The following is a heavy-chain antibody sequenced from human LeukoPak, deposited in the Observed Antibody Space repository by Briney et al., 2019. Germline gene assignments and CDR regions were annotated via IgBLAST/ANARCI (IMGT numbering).Heavy chain of an antibody. D-gene: IGHD2-2*01. CDR1: GFTFSSYA. J-gene: IGHJ6*02. CDR2: ISYDGSNK. V-gene: IGHV3-30-3*01. CDR3: ARDGEGYCSSTSCYYYYYYGMDV. Sequence: GRSLRLSCAASGFTFSSYAMHWVRQAPGKGLEWVAVISYDGSNKYYADSVKGRFTISRDNSKNTLYLQMNSLRAEDTAVYYCARDGEGYCSSTSCYYYYYYGMDVWGQGTTVTVSS.